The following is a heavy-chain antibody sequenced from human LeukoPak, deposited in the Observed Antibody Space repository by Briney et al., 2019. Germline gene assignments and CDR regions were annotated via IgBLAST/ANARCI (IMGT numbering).Heavy chain of an antibody. V-gene: IGHV4-34*09. CDR1: GGSFSGYY. J-gene: IGHJ3*02. D-gene: IGHD2-21*02. Sequence: PSETLSLTCAVYGGSFSGYYWSWIRQHPGKGLEWIGYISNSGTASYNPSLESRVSISVDTSYNQFSLRLNSVTAADTAVYYCARDVVVTASPDAFDIWGQGTMVIVSS. CDR3: ARDVVVTASPDAFDI. CDR2: ISNSGTA.